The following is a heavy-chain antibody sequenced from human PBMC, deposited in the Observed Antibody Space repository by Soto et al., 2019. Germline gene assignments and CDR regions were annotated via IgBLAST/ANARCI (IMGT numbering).Heavy chain of an antibody. D-gene: IGHD3-16*01. CDR2: IYHSGST. CDR3: AGGQSVAYDY. J-gene: IGHJ4*02. Sequence: QLQLQESGSGLVKPSQTLSLTCAVSGGSISSGGYSWSWIRQPPGKGLEWIGYIYHSGSTYYNPSLXGXGXRXXDRSKNQFSLKRSSVTAADTAVYYCAGGQSVAYDYWGQGTLVTVSS. CDR1: GGSISSGGYS. V-gene: IGHV4-30-2*01.